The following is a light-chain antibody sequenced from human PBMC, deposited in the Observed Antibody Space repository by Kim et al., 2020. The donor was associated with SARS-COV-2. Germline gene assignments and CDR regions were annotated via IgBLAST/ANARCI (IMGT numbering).Light chain of an antibody. Sequence: ASVGDRVTITCQASQDIIMYLALFQQKSGKAPKSLIYAASDLQSVVQSRFSGSGAGTDFTLTISSLQPEDVATYYCQQYNSYPLTFGGGTKVDIK. V-gene: IGKV1-16*01. CDR2: AAS. CDR3: QQYNSYPLT. CDR1: QDIIMY. J-gene: IGKJ4*01.